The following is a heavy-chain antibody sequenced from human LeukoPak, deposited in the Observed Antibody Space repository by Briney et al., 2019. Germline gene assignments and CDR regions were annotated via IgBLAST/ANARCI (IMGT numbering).Heavy chain of an antibody. CDR2: IYPGDSDT. CDR1: GYRLTNNW. D-gene: IGHD6-13*01. J-gene: IGHJ4*02. CDR3: VRFGLTSSLDY. V-gene: IGHV5-51*01. Sequence: GESLKISCKISGYRLTNNWIGWVRQVPGKGLEWMGLIYPGDSDTRYSPSFQGQVTFSVDASISTAYLQLSGLRASDTAIYYCVRFGLTSSLDYWGQGTLVTVSS.